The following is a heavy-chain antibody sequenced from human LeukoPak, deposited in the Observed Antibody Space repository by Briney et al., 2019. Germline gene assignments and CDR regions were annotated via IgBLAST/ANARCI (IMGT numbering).Heavy chain of an antibody. CDR3: ARASLYSPYAMDV. V-gene: IGHV4-30-4*02. CDR2: IYYSGST. D-gene: IGHD6-13*01. J-gene: IGHJ6*02. Sequence: SETLSLTCTVSGGSIGSGHYYWSWIRQPPGKGLEWIGYIYYSGSTYYNPSLKSRVTISVDTSKNQFSLKLSSVTAADTAVYYCARASLYSPYAMDVWGQGTTVTVSS. CDR1: GGSIGSGHYY.